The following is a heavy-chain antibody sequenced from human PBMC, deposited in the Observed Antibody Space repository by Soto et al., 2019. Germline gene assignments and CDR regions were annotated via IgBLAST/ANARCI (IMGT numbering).Heavy chain of an antibody. CDR2: IIPIFGTA. Sequence: SVKVSCKASGGTFSSYAISWVRQAPGQGLEWMGGIIPIFGTANYAQKFQGRVTITADESTSTAYMELSSLRSEDTAVYYCAREWSRAYYYYGMDVWGQGTTVTVSS. J-gene: IGHJ6*02. CDR1: GGTFSSYA. CDR3: AREWSRAYYYYGMDV. D-gene: IGHD3-3*01. V-gene: IGHV1-69*13.